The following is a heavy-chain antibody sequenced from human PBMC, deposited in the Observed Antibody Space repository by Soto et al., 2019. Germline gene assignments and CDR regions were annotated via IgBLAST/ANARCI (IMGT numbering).Heavy chain of an antibody. J-gene: IGHJ4*02. CDR2: ISGSGGST. CDR3: AKGNVVVVVVFDY. D-gene: IGHD3-22*01. Sequence: LRLSCAASGFTFSSYAMSWVRQAPGKGLEWVSAISGSGGSTYYADSVKGRFTISRDNSKNTLYLQMNSLRAEDTAVYYCAKGNVVVVVVFDYWGQGTLVTVSS. V-gene: IGHV3-23*01. CDR1: GFTFSSYA.